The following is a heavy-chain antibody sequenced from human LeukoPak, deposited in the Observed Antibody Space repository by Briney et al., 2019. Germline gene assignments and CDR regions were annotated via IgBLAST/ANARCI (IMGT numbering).Heavy chain of an antibody. Sequence: GASVKVSCKAFGYTFINYDINWVRQATGQGLEWMGWMSPDSGNTGYAQNFQGRVTLTRNTSISTAYMELSSLKSEDTAVYYCARNFYGSGTFENWGQGTLVTVSS. CDR2: MSPDSGNT. D-gene: IGHD3-10*01. CDR3: ARNFYGSGTFEN. J-gene: IGHJ4*02. CDR1: GYTFINYD. V-gene: IGHV1-8*01.